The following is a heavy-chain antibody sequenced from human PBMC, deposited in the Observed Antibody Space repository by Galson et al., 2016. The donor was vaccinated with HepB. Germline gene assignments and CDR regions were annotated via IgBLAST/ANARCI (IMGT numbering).Heavy chain of an antibody. CDR2: ISGSGGST. J-gene: IGHJ6*04. CDR1: GLTFSSYA. CDR3: AKDVSYSDYGPYHSFYGLDV. V-gene: IGHV3-23*01. D-gene: IGHD4-17*01. Sequence: SLRLSCAASGLTFSSYAMNWVRQAPGEGLEWASSISGSGGSTYYADSVKGRFTISRDNSKNRLYLQKNSLRAEDTAIYYCAKDVSYSDYGPYHSFYGLDVWGKGTTVTVSS.